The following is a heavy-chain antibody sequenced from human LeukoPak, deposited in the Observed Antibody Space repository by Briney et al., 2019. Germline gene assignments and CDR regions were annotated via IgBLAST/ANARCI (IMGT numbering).Heavy chain of an antibody. CDR2: IYHSGST. Sequence: PSETLCLTCTVSGRSISSYYWSWIRQPPGKGLEWIGYIYHSGSTNYKPSLKSRVTISVDTSKNQFSLKLNSVTAADTAVYYCARHWLDSGTPDRFDYWGQGTLVTVSS. CDR3: ARHWLDSGTPDRFDY. V-gene: IGHV4-59*08. CDR1: GRSISSYY. D-gene: IGHD3-10*01. J-gene: IGHJ4*02.